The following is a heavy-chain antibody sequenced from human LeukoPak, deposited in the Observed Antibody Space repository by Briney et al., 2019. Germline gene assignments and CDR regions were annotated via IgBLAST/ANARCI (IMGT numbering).Heavy chain of an antibody. CDR1: GYTLRELS. D-gene: IGHD3-22*01. J-gene: IGHJ5*02. V-gene: IGHV1-24*01. CDR3: ATGPTMITGSGWFDP. CDR2: FASGHGET. Sequence: ASVKVSCKVSGYTLRELSIHWVRQPPGKGLEWMGGFASGHGETFFAQKFQDRLTLTKDASTDTAYMELNGLRSEDTAVYYCATGPTMITGSGWFDPWGQGTLVTVSS.